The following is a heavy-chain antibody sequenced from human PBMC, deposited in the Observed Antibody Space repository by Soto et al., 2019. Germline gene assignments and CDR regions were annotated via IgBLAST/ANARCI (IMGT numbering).Heavy chain of an antibody. CDR2: INPNSGGT. V-gene: IGHV1-2*04. D-gene: IGHD5-12*01. CDR3: ARDGAPFPVATINPTWYYYYGMDV. CDR1: GYTFTGYY. Sequence: ASVKVSCKASGYTFTGYYMHWVRQAPGQGLEWMGWINPNSGGTNYAQKFQGWVTMTRDTSISTAYMELSRLRSDDTAVYYCARDGAPFPVATINPTWYYYYGMDVWGQGTTVTVSS. J-gene: IGHJ6*02.